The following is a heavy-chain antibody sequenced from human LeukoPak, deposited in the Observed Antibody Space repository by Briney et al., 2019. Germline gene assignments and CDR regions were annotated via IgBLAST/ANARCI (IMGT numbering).Heavy chain of an antibody. V-gene: IGHV3-21*01. D-gene: IGHD5-18*01. CDR3: ARANGYSYGHDY. CDR1: RFTFSTSA. Sequence: GGSLRLSCAASRFTFSTSAMSWVRQAPGKGLEWVSSISSSSSYIYYADSVKGRFTISRDNAKNSLYLQMNSLRAEDTAVYYCARANGYSYGHDYWGQGTLVTVSS. J-gene: IGHJ4*02. CDR2: ISSSSSYI.